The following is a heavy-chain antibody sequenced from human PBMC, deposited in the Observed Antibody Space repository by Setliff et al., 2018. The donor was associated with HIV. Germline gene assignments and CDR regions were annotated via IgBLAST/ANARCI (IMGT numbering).Heavy chain of an antibody. CDR1: GGSISSYY. Sequence: LSLTCTVSGGSISSYYWSWIRQPPGKGLEWIGYIYYSGSTNYNPSLKSRVTISVDTSKNQFSLKLSSVTAADTAVYYCARGAELLWFGELHNIPYFDYWGQGTLVNVS. D-gene: IGHD3-10*01. CDR3: ARGAELLWFGELHNIPYFDY. J-gene: IGHJ4*02. V-gene: IGHV4-59*01. CDR2: IYYSGST.